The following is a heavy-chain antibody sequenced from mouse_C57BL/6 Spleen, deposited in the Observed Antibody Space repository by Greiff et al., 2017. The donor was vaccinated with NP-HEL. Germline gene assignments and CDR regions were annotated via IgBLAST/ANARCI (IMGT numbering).Heavy chain of an antibody. CDR2: IYPGSGST. J-gene: IGHJ3*01. CDR3: ARRAYYGSSLAWFAY. D-gene: IGHD1-1*01. V-gene: IGHV1-55*01. CDR1: GYTFTSYW. Sequence: QVQLQQPGAELVKPGASVKMSCKASGYTFTSYWITWVKQRPGQGLEWIGDIYPGSGSTNYNEKFKSKATLTVDTSSSTVYMQLSSLASEDSAVYYCARRAYYGSSLAWFAYWGQVTLVTVSA.